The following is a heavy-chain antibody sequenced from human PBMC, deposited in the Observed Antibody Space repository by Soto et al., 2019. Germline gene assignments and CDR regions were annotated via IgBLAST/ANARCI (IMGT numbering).Heavy chain of an antibody. CDR2: INAGNGNT. CDR3: ARVPGP. V-gene: IGHV1-3*01. J-gene: IGHJ5*02. Sequence: ASVKGSRKASGYTFTSYAMHWVRQAPGQRLEWMGWINAGNGNTKYSQKFQGRVTITRDTSASTAYMELSSLSSVTAADTAVYYCARVPGPWGQGTLVTVSS. CDR1: GYTFTSYA. D-gene: IGHD7-27*01.